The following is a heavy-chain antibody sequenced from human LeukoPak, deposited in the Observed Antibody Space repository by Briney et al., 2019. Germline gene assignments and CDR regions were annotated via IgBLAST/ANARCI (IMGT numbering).Heavy chain of an antibody. Sequence: ASVKVSCKASGYTFSDYYMHWVRQAPGQGLEWMGWINPNSGGTNYAQKFQGRVTMTRDTSISTAYMELSRLRSDDTAVYYCARDPSIVGATYRPNWFDPWGQGTLVTVSS. J-gene: IGHJ5*02. CDR3: ARDPSIVGATYRPNWFDP. D-gene: IGHD1-26*01. CDR2: INPNSGGT. V-gene: IGHV1-2*02. CDR1: GYTFSDYY.